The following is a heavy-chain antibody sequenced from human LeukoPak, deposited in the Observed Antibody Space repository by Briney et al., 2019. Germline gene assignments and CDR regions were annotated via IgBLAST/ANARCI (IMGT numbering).Heavy chain of an antibody. J-gene: IGHJ5*02. CDR3: ARSPTGYSYGPFYNWFDP. V-gene: IGHV3-23*01. D-gene: IGHD5-18*01. Sequence: GGSLRLSCAASGFTFSSYAMSWVRQAPGKGLEWVSAISGSGGSTYYADSVKGRFTISRDNAKNSLYLQMNSLRAEDTAVYYCARSPTGYSYGPFYNWFDPWGQGTLVTVSS. CDR2: ISGSGGST. CDR1: GFTFSSYA.